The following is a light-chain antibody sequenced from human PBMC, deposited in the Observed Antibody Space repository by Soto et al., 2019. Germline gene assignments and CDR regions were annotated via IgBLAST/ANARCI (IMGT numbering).Light chain of an antibody. V-gene: IGKV1-5*03. J-gene: IGKJ1*01. CDR1: QSVDTC. CDR2: KAS. Sequence: DIQMTQSPSTLSASVGDRVTITCRASQSVDTCLAWYQQKPGKAPHLLIYKASSLETGVPSRFSGSGSVAVFPLTISSLQPDDVATYCCQQFYRYPWTFGQGTKVEIK. CDR3: QQFYRYPWT.